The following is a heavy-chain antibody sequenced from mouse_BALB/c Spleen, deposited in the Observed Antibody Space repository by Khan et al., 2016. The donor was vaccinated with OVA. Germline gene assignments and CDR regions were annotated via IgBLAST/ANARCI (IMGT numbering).Heavy chain of an antibody. V-gene: IGHV1-9*01. CDR1: GYTFSSYW. J-gene: IGHJ1*01. D-gene: IGHD2-1*01. CDR2: ILPGSGNT. Sequence: QVRLQQSGAELMKPGASVKISCKATGYTFSSYWIEWVKQRPGHGLEWIGEILPGSGNTNCTENFKGKATFTADTSSNTAYMQLSRLTSEDSAVYYCLRYGNHWYFDVWGAGTTVTVSS. CDR3: LRYGNHWYFDV.